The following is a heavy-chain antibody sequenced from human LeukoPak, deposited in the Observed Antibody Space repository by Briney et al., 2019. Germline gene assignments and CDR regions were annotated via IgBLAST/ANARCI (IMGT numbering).Heavy chain of an antibody. CDR1: GYTFTSYD. CDR2: MNRNNGNT. V-gene: IGHV1-8*01. J-gene: IGHJ4*02. Sequence: ASVKVSCKASGYTFTSYDINWVRQAPGQGLEWMGWMNRNNGNTGYAQKFQGRVTLTRNTSISTAYMELSSLRSEDTAVYYCARVSAGWLQSLGYWGQGTLVTVSS. D-gene: IGHD5-24*01. CDR3: ARVSAGWLQSLGY.